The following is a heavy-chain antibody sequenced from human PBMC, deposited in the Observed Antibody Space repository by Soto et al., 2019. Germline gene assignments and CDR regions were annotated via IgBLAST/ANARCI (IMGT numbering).Heavy chain of an antibody. J-gene: IGHJ4*02. CDR3: ASLFGDYVSY. CDR2: IYYSGRT. Sequence: PSETLCLTCTVSGGSIGTSVYFWGWIRQPPGKGLEWIGNIYYSGRTYYNPSLKSRVTISVDTSKNQFSLKLSSVTSADTAVYYCASLFGDYVSYWGQGTLVTVSS. CDR1: GGSIGTSVYF. D-gene: IGHD4-17*01. V-gene: IGHV4-39*01.